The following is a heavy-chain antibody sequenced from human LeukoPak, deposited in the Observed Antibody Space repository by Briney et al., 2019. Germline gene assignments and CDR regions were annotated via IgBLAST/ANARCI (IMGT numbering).Heavy chain of an antibody. CDR2: ISYDGSNK. CDR1: GFTFSSYA. J-gene: IGHJ4*02. D-gene: IGHD1-26*01. Sequence: GGSLRLSCAASGFTFSSYAMHWVRQAPGKGLEWVAVISYDGSNKYYADSVKDRFTISRDNSKNTLYLQMNSLRAEDTAVYYCASPTVIVGATDLFDYWGQGTLVTVSS. V-gene: IGHV3-30-3*01. CDR3: ASPTVIVGATDLFDY.